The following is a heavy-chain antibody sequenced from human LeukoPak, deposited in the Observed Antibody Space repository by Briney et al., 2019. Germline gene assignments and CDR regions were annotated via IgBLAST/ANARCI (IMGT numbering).Heavy chain of an antibody. CDR3: ARLSGGSSSPFDY. Sequence: GESLKISCKGSGYNFTNYWIGWVRQMPGKGLEWMGIIYPGDSDTTYSPSFQGQVTISADKSISTAYLQWSSLKASDTAMYYCARLSGGSSSPFDYWGQGTLVTVSS. V-gene: IGHV5-51*01. CDR1: GYNFTNYW. J-gene: IGHJ4*02. CDR2: IYPGDSDT. D-gene: IGHD6-6*01.